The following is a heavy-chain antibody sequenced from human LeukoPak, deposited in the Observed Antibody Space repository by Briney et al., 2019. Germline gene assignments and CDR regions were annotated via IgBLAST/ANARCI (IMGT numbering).Heavy chain of an antibody. CDR3: ARDLALYSSSAPFDY. Sequence: GESLRLSCAASGFAFSDYDMHWVRQAPGKRLEWVAVIWSDGSNKDYADSVKGRFTISRDNSKNTLYLQMNTLRADDTAVYYCARDLALYSSSAPFDYWGQGTLVTVSS. D-gene: IGHD6-6*01. V-gene: IGHV3-33*01. J-gene: IGHJ4*02. CDR2: IWSDGSNK. CDR1: GFAFSDYD.